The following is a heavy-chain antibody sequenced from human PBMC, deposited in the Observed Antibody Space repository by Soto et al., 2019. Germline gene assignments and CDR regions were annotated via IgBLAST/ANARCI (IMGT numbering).Heavy chain of an antibody. J-gene: IGHJ4*02. CDR2: IHYSGST. D-gene: IGHD3-22*01. CDR3: APNHDDISGRTPLLFDS. CDR1: GDSIGTGGYY. Sequence: QVQLQESGPGLVKPSQTLSLTCTVSGDSIGTGGYYWDWIRQHPGKGPEWIGYIHYSGSTYYNPSLKSRLTISLDTSKNQFSHHLSSVTASDTAVYYCAPNHDDISGRTPLLFDSWGQGTLVTVSS. V-gene: IGHV4-31*03.